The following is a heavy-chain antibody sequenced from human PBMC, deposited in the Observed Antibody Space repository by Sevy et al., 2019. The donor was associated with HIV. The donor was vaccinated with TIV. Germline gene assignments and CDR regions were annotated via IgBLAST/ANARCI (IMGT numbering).Heavy chain of an antibody. J-gene: IGHJ4*02. CDR1: GFTFRSYG. CDR2: ISNDGGNQ. Sequence: GGCLRLSCAASGFTFRSYGMHWVRQAPGKGLEWVVVISNDGGNQYYADSVKGRFTISRDNSKNTVYLQMNSLRAEDTAVYYCAKDVSDGYNYFLDFWGQGALVTVSS. V-gene: IGHV3-30*18. D-gene: IGHD5-12*01. CDR3: AKDVSDGYNYFLDF.